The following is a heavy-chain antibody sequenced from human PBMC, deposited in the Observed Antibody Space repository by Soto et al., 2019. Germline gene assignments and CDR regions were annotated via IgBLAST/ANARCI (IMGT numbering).Heavy chain of an antibody. J-gene: IGHJ3*02. CDR3: ARVERGTATTVVDAFDI. CDR2: MSHSGGT. D-gene: IGHD1-1*01. V-gene: IGHV4-34*01. CDR1: GGSVNSGNYY. Sequence: QVQLQQWGAGLLKPSETLSLTCAVYGGSVNSGNYYWSWIRQPPGKGLEWVGEMSHSGGTPFNPSLKSRVTISVDTSKNQFSLKMSSVTAADTALYYCARVERGTATTVVDAFDIWGPGTLVTVSS.